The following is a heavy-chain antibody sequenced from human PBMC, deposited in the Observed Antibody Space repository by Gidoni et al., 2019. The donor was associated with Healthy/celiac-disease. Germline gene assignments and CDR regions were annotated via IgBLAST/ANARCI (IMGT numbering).Heavy chain of an antibody. Sequence: VQLVESGGGVVEPGRSLRLSCAASGFTFSSYGMHWVRQAPGTGLEGVAVVWYDGSNKYYADSVKGRFTISRDNSKNTLYLQMNSLRAEDTAVYYCARDGGDYLDYWGQGTLVTVSS. J-gene: IGHJ4*02. V-gene: IGHV3-33*01. D-gene: IGHD3-3*01. CDR1: GFTFSSYG. CDR2: VWYDGSNK. CDR3: ARDGGDYLDY.